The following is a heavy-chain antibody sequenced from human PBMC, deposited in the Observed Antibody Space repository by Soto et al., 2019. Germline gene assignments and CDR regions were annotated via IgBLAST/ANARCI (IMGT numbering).Heavy chain of an antibody. J-gene: IGHJ6*02. CDR3: ASPVITIFGVVTFGGMDV. CDR2: IWYDGSNK. D-gene: IGHD3-3*01. Sequence: PGGSLRLSCAASGFTFSSYGMHWVRQAPGKGLEWVAVIWYDGSNKYYADSVKGRFTISRDNSKNTLYLQMNSLRAEDTAVYYCASPVITIFGVVTFGGMDVWGPGTTVTVFS. V-gene: IGHV3-33*01. CDR1: GFTFSSYG.